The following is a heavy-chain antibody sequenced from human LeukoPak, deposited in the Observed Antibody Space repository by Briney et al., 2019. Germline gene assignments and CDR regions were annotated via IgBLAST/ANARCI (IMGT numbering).Heavy chain of an antibody. CDR3: AREIFSSGSYPDF. V-gene: IGHV3-33*01. CDR2: IWHDGSHK. CDR1: GFAFNTYA. D-gene: IGHD3-10*01. J-gene: IGHJ4*02. Sequence: GSLRLSCAASGFAFNTYAVHWVRQAPGQGLEWVALIWHDGSHKFYSNSVRGQFTISRDNSKNTVSLQMNNLRPEDTAVYYCAREIFSSGSYPDFWGQGTLVTVSS.